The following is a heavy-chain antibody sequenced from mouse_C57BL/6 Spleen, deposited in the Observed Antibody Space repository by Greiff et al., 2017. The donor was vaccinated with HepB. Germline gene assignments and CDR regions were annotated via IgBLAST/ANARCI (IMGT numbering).Heavy chain of an antibody. CDR2: IYPGDGDT. Sequence: QVQLKESGPELVKPGASVKISCKASGYAFSSSWMNWVKQRPGKGLEWIGRIYPGDGDTNYNGKFKGKATLTADKSSSTAYMQLSSLTSEDSAVYFCARGEVYDGYYFDYWGQGTTLTVSS. J-gene: IGHJ2*01. V-gene: IGHV1-82*01. D-gene: IGHD2-3*01. CDR1: GYAFSSSW. CDR3: ARGEVYDGYYFDY.